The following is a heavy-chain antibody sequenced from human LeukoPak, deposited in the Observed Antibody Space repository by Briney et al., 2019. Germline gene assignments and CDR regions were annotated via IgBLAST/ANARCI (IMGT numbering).Heavy chain of an antibody. V-gene: IGHV1-18*01. CDR2: ISAYNGNT. Sequence: ASVKVSCKASGYTFTSYGISWVRQAPGQGLEWMGWISAYNGNTNYAQKLQGRVTMTTDTSTSTAYMELRSLRSDDTAVYYCARGRIPNYYDTTGLSAFDIWGQGTMVTVSS. CDR1: GYTFTSYG. J-gene: IGHJ3*02. CDR3: ARGRIPNYYDTTGLSAFDI. D-gene: IGHD3-22*01.